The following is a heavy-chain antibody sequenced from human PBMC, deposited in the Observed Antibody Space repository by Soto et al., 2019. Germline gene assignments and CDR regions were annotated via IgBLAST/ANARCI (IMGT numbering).Heavy chain of an antibody. D-gene: IGHD5-18*01. CDR3: AKVDTAMVTYSGFQPFYYGMGV. CDR1: GFTFSSYA. J-gene: IGHJ6*02. Sequence: GGSLRLSCAASGFTFSSYAMSWVRQAPGKGLEWVSAISGSGGSTYYADSVKGRFTISRDNSKNTLYLQMNSLRAEDTAVYYCAKVDTAMVTYSGFQPFYYGMGVWGQGTTVTVSS. CDR2: ISGSGGST. V-gene: IGHV3-23*01.